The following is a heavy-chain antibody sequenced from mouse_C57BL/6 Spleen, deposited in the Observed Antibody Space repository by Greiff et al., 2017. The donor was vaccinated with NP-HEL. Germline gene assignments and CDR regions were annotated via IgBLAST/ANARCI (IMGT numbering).Heavy chain of an antibody. Sequence: VQLKESGGGLVQPGGSLSLSCAASGFTFTDYYMSWVRQPPGKALEWLGFIRNKANGYTTEYSASVKGRFTISRDNSQSILYLQMNALRAEDSATYYCARDFDYWGQGTTLTVSS. J-gene: IGHJ2*01. CDR2: IRNKANGYTT. CDR3: ARDFDY. V-gene: IGHV7-3*01. CDR1: GFTFTDYY.